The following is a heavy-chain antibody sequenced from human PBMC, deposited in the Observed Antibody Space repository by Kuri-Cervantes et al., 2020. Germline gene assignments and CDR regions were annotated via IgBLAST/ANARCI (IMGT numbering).Heavy chain of an antibody. CDR1: GYTFTCYG. J-gene: IGHJ6*03. V-gene: IGHV1-18*01. CDR2: ISAYSGDT. CDR3: ARVEWELANYYYYYMDV. D-gene: IGHD1-26*01. Sequence: ASVKVSCKASGYTFTCYGISWVRQAPGQGLEWMGWISAYSGDTKYAQKFQGRVTMTTDTSTSTAYMELSSLRSEDTAVYYCARVEWELANYYYYYMDVWGKGTTVTVSS.